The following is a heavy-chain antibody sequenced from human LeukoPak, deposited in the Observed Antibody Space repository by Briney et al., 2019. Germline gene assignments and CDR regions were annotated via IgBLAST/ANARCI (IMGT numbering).Heavy chain of an antibody. V-gene: IGHV1-2*02. J-gene: IGHJ4*02. CDR3: ARARARSVGATTFGY. CDR1: GYTFTSYY. CDR2: INPNSGGT. D-gene: IGHD1-26*01. Sequence: ASVKVSCKASGYTFTSYYMHWVRQAPGQGLEWMGWINPNSGGTNYAQKFQGRVTMTRDTSISTAYMELSRLRSDDTAVYYCARARARSVGATTFGYWGQGTLVTVSS.